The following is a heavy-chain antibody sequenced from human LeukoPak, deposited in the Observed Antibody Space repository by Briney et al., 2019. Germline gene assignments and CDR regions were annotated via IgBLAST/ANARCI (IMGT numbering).Heavy chain of an antibody. CDR3: ARKPYGSGRFDY. CDR1: GGSVNSGSYY. CDR2: IHYSGST. V-gene: IGHV4-39*01. Sequence: SETLSLTCTVSGGSVNSGSYYSGWIRQPPGEGLEWIGNIHYSGSTSYSPSLKSRVTISVDTSKNQFSLKLNSVSAADTAVYYCARKPYGSGRFDYWGQGTLVTVSS. D-gene: IGHD3-10*01. J-gene: IGHJ4*02.